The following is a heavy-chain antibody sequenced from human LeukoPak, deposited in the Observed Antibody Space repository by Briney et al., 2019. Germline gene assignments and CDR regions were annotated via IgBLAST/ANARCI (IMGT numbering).Heavy chain of an antibody. V-gene: IGHV5-51*01. CDR3: ATYAGSYSKYFQH. CDR1: GSRFTSSW. Sequence: GESLKISCEGSGSRFTSSWIGWVRQMPGKGLEYMGIINPGDSDTRYSPSFQGQVTISTDKSISTAYLQWSSLKASDTAMYYCATYAGSYSKYFQHWGQGTLVTVSS. J-gene: IGHJ1*01. CDR2: INPGDSDT. D-gene: IGHD3-10*01.